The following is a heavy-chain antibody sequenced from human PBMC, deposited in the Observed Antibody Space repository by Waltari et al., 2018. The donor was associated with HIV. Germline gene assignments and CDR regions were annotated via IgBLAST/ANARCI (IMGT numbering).Heavy chain of an antibody. CDR1: GYTFTSYD. CDR3: ARASSSWSFYGTDV. V-gene: IGHV1-8*01. D-gene: IGHD6-13*01. CDR2: MNPNSGNT. J-gene: IGHJ6*02. Sequence: QVQLVQSGAEVKKPGASVKVSCKAYGYTFTSYDINWVRQATGQGLEWMGWMNPNSGNTGYAQKFQGRVTMTRNTSISTAYMELSSLRSEDTAVYYCARASSSWSFYGTDVWGQGTTVTVSS.